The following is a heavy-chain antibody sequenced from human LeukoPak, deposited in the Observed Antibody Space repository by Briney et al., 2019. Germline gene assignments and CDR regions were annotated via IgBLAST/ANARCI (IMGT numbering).Heavy chain of an antibody. Sequence: GGSLRLSCAASGFPFKDAWMNWVRQAPGKGLEWVGRIKSKTDGGTTDYAAPVRGRFIISRDDSKNTLYLQMNSLKTEDTAVYYCMWVRGYSYVLDPWSQGTLVTVSS. CDR1: GFPFKDAW. D-gene: IGHD5-18*01. J-gene: IGHJ5*02. V-gene: IGHV3-15*01. CDR3: MWVRGYSYVLDP. CDR2: IKSKTDGGTT.